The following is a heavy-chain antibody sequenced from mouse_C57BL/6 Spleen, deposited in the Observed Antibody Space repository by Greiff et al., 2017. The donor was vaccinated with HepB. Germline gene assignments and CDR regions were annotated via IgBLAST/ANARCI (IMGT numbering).Heavy chain of an antibody. J-gene: IGHJ2*01. Sequence: EVMLVESEGGLVQPGSSLKLSCTASGFTFSDYYMAWVRQVPEKGLEWVANINYDGSSTYYLDSLKSRFIISRDNAKNILYLQMSNLKSEDTATYYCARGDYYGSSLYFDYWGQGTTLTVSS. D-gene: IGHD1-1*01. CDR1: GFTFSDYY. CDR2: INYDGSST. CDR3: ARGDYYGSSLYFDY. V-gene: IGHV5-16*01.